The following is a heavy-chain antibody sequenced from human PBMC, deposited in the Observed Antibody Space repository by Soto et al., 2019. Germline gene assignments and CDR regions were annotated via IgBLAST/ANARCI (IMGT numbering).Heavy chain of an antibody. Sequence: GASVKVSCKTSGYSFITFYMHWVRQAPGQGLEWMGIINPSGGATSYTHKFQGRVTMTRDTSTTTVYMELSGLRSEDTAIYYCSRGYFDQWRPGTLVAVFS. CDR3: SRGYFDQ. J-gene: IGHJ4*02. CDR1: GYSFITFY. V-gene: IGHV1-46*01. CDR2: INPSGGAT.